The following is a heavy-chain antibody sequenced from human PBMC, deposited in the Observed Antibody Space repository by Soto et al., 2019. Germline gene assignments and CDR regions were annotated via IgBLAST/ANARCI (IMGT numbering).Heavy chain of an antibody. D-gene: IGHD2-15*01. V-gene: IGHV3-30*18. CDR1: GFTFSSYG. J-gene: IGHJ3*02. Sequence: QVQLVESGGGVVQPGRSLRLSCAASGFTFSSYGMHWVRQAPGKGLEWVAVISYDGSNKYYADSVKGRFTISRDNSKNTLYLQMNRVSADDTAVYYCAKDRDIVDYGSDFDIWGQGTMVTVSS. CDR2: ISYDGSNK. CDR3: AKDRDIVDYGSDFDI.